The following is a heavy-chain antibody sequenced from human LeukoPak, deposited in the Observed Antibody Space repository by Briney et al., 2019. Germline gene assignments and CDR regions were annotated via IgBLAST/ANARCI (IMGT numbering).Heavy chain of an antibody. CDR2: ISYDGSNK. CDR3: ARDIGILVVPAATGWFDR. V-gene: IGHV3-30-3*01. J-gene: IGHJ5*02. Sequence: GGSLRLSCAASGFTFSSYAMHWVRQAPGKGLEGVAVISYDGSNKYYADSVKGRFTISRDNSKNTLYLQMNSLRAEDTAVYYCARDIGILVVPAATGWFDRWGQGTLVTVSS. CDR1: GFTFSSYA. D-gene: IGHD2-2*01.